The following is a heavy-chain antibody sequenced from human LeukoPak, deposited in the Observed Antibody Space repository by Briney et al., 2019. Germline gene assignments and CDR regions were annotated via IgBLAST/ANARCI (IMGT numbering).Heavy chain of an antibody. Sequence: GEPLKISCKGSGYSFTSYWIGWVRQMPGKGLEWMGIIYPGDSDTRYSPSFQGQVTISADKSISTAYLQWSSLKASDTAMYYCASLPWSGDYGFSHGFDYWGQGALVTVSS. D-gene: IGHD3-3*01. CDR2: IYPGDSDT. V-gene: IGHV5-51*01. J-gene: IGHJ4*02. CDR1: GYSFTSYW. CDR3: ASLPWSGDYGFSHGFDY.